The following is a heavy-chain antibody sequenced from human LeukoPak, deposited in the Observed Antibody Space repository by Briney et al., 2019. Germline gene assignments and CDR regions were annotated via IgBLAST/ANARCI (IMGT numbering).Heavy chain of an antibody. J-gene: IGHJ4*02. CDR2: IKSDGITI. CDR3: LRDLNWSLDQ. CDR1: GFTFSNYM. Sequence: GGSLRLSCAASGFTFSNYMMHWVRQAPGKGLVWVSRIKSDGITITYADSVKGRFAISRDNAKNTLYLQMNSLRAEDTAVYYCLRDLNWSLDQWGQGTLVTVSS. D-gene: IGHD1-20*01. V-gene: IGHV3-74*01.